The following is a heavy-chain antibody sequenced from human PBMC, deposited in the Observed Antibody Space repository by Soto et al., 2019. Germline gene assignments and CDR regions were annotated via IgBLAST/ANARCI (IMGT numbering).Heavy chain of an antibody. CDR3: AHRRSLGGKDVFDI. V-gene: IGHV2-5*01. D-gene: IGHD3-16*01. CDR2: IYWHDEK. CDR1: GFSLSTSGVG. J-gene: IGHJ3*02. Sequence: QITLKESGPTLVKPTQTLTLTCTFSGFSLSTSGVGVGWIRQSPGKALEWLPLIYWHDEKRYIPSLNNRLTITRDTTQKEVVLTMTNMDPVDTDTYYCAHRRSLGGKDVFDIWGQGTRVTVSS.